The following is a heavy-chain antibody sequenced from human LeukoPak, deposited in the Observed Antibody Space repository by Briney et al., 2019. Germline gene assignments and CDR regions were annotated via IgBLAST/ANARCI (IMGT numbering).Heavy chain of an antibody. D-gene: IGHD5-18*01. V-gene: IGHV1-69*13. CDR2: IIPIFGTA. CDR1: GGTFSSYA. Sequence: ASVKVSCKASGGTFSSYAISWVRQAPGQGLEWMGGIIPIFGTANYAQKFQGRVTITADESTSTAYMELSSPRSEDTAVYYCARAKWIQLWFYYYYGMDVWGQGTTVTVSS. CDR3: ARAKWIQLWFYYYYGMDV. J-gene: IGHJ6*02.